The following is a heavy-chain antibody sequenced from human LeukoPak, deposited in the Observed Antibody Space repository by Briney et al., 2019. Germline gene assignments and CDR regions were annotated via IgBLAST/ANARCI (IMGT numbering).Heavy chain of an antibody. J-gene: IGHJ6*03. D-gene: IGHD2-2*02. CDR1: GYTFTGYY. CDR3: ARDRLVVVPAAIRGYYMDV. CDR2: INPNSGGT. V-gene: IGHV1-2*02. Sequence: ASVKVSCKASGYTFTGYYMHWVRQAPGQGLEWMGWINPNSGGTNYAQKSQGRVTMTRDTSISTAYMELSRLRSDDTAVYYCARDRLVVVPAAIRGYYMDVWGKGTTVTVSS.